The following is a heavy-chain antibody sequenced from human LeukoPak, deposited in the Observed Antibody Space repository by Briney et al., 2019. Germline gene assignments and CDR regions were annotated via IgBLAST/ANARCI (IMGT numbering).Heavy chain of an antibody. CDR2: INAGNGNT. V-gene: IGHV1-3*01. D-gene: IGHD6-13*01. J-gene: IGHJ4*02. Sequence: ASVKVSCKASGYTFTSYYMHWVRQAPGQRLEWMGWINAGNGNTKYSQKFQGRVTITRDTSASTAYMELSSLRSEDTAVYYCARDGGYSSSWYYFDYWGQGTLVTVSS. CDR1: GYTFTSYY. CDR3: ARDGGYSSSWYYFDY.